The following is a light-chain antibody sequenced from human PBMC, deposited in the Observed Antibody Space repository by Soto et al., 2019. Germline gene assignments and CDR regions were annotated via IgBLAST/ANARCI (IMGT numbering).Light chain of an antibody. Sequence: EIVLTQSPGTLSLSPGERATLSCRASQSVSNNYVAWYQQKPGQAPRLLIYGASSRATGIPERFSGSGSGTDFTLTISRLEPEDFAVYYCQQYGSSPGTFGQGTKVDIK. CDR3: QQYGSSPGT. V-gene: IGKV3-20*01. J-gene: IGKJ1*01. CDR2: GAS. CDR1: QSVSNNY.